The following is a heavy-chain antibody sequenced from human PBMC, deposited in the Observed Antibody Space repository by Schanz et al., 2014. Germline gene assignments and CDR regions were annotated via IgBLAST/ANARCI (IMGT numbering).Heavy chain of an antibody. J-gene: IGHJ4*01. V-gene: IGHV3-33*01. CDR1: GFTFSSYG. CDR2: IWYDENNK. D-gene: IGHD6-13*01. Sequence: QVQLVESGGGVVQFGRSLRLSCVASGFTFSSYGMHWVRQAPGKGLEWVAVIWYDENNKYYADSVNCRFTMARDNSKSTLYLQMNSLRAEDTAVYYCARDQIMAGAGLGEYWGHGALVTVSS. CDR3: ARDQIMAGAGLGEY.